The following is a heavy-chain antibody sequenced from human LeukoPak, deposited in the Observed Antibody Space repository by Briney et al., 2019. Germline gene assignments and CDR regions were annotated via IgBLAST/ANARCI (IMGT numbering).Heavy chain of an antibody. CDR2: ILPGDSDSPI. CDR3: ARHHTPGSPWYLNPEGFRFDS. Sequence: GESLKISCKASGYSFTDYSIGWVRQMAGQGLEWMAVILPGDSDSPIRYNPSFQGHVTVSADKSITTTYLPWSSLQASDTDIYYCARHHTPGSPWYLNPEGFRFDSWGQGTLVTVSS. D-gene: IGHD6-19*01. CDR1: GYSFTDYS. V-gene: IGHV5-51*01. J-gene: IGHJ4*02.